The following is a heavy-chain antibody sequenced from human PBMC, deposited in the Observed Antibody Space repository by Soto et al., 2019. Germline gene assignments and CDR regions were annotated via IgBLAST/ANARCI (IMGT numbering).Heavy chain of an antibody. Sequence: QVQLQESGPGLVKPSQTLSLTCTVSGGSISSGDYYWSWIRQPPGKGLEWIGYIYYSGSTYYNPSPKIXXTXAXXTSKNQFSLRLSSVTAADTAVYYCARRWWQYYFDYWGQGTLVTVSS. CDR2: IYYSGST. V-gene: IGHV4-30-4*01. J-gene: IGHJ4*02. CDR1: GGSISSGDYY. D-gene: IGHD2-15*01. CDR3: ARRWWQYYFDY.